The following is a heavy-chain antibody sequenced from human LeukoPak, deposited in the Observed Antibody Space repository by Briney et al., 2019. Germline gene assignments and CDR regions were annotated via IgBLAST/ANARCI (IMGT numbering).Heavy chain of an antibody. D-gene: IGHD2-21*01. CDR1: GYSFTSYW. CDR2: IYPGDSDT. Sequence: GESLKISCKGSGYSFTSYWNGWVRQMPGKGLEWMGIIYPGDSDTRYSPSFQGQVTISADKSISTAYLHWSSLKASDTAMYYCARTGDPYGDYYGMDVWGQGTTVTVSS. J-gene: IGHJ6*02. V-gene: IGHV5-51*01. CDR3: ARTGDPYGDYYGMDV.